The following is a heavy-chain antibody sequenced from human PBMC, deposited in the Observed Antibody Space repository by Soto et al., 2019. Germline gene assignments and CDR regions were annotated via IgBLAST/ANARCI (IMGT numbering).Heavy chain of an antibody. CDR2: ISGSGIKK. D-gene: IGHD1-26*01. J-gene: IGHJ5*02. V-gene: IGHV3-23*01. CDR3: AKNQGVELVPLATVDWFDP. Sequence: GGSLRLSCAASGFIFENFGMSWVRQAPGKGLEWISSISGSGIKKYYADSVKGRFTISRDNSKSTVYLELNNLSAEDTAVYHCAKNQGVELVPLATVDWFDPWGQGSVVTVSS. CDR1: GFIFENFG.